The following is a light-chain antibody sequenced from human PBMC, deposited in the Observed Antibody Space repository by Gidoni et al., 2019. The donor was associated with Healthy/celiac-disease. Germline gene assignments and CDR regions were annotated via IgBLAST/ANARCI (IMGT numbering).Light chain of an antibody. Sequence: DIQLTQSPSTLSAYVRDRVTITCRARPSISSWLAWYKQKPGKATKLLLYKASSLESGGPSRFSGSGSWTEFSLTIISLQPADFSTFYCQQYNSYPYTFXXXTKLEIK. J-gene: IGKJ2*01. CDR1: PSISSW. CDR3: QQYNSYPYT. CDR2: KAS. V-gene: IGKV1-5*03.